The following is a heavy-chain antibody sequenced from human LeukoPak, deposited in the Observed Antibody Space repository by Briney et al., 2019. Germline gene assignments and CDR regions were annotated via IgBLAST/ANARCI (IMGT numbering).Heavy chain of an antibody. D-gene: IGHD3-10*01. CDR2: IYSSGST. J-gene: IGHJ4*02. CDR1: GGSISSYY. CDR3: ARAYYYGSGSYGLDY. V-gene: IGHV4-59*01. Sequence: SETLSLTCTVSGGSISSYYWSWIRQPPGKGLEWIGYIYSSGSTNYNPSLKSRLTISVDASRNQFSLKLTSVTAADTAVYYCARAYYYGSGSYGLDYWGQGTLVTVSS.